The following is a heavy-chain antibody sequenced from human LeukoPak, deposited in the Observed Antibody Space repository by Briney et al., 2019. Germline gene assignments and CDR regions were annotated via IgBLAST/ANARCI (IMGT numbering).Heavy chain of an antibody. D-gene: IGHD4-17*01. CDR1: GGSFSGYY. CDR2: VNHSGST. J-gene: IGHJ4*02. Sequence: SETLSLTCAVYGGSFSGYYWSWIRQPPGKGLEWIGEVNHSGSTNYNPSLKSRVTISVDTSKNQFSLKLSSVTAADTAVYYCAREFGYAVTSLDYWGQGTLVTVSS. CDR3: AREFGYAVTSLDY. V-gene: IGHV4-34*01.